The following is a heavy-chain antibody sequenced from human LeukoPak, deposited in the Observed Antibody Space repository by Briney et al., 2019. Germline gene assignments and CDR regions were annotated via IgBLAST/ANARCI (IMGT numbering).Heavy chain of an antibody. J-gene: IGHJ2*01. V-gene: IGHV1-46*01. D-gene: IGHD4-17*01. CDR1: GYTFTSYY. Sequence: ASVKVSCKASGYTFTSYYMHWVRQAPGQGLDWMGIINPSGGSTSYAQKFQGRVTMTRDTSTSTVYMELSSLRSEDTAVYYCARDEGLRHWYFDLWGRGTLVTVSS. CDR3: ARDEGLRHWYFDL. CDR2: INPSGGST.